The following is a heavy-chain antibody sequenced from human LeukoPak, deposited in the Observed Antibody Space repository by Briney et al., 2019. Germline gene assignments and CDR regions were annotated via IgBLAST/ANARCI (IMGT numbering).Heavy chain of an antibody. V-gene: IGHV1-3*03. J-gene: IGHJ4*02. Sequence: ASVKVSCKASGYTFSSYAMQWVRQAPGQRLEWMGWINAGNGNTKFSHEFQGRVTITRDTSASTAYMELNSLRSEDMAVYYCAREGAYIGGSYPFDYWGQGTLVTVSS. CDR2: INAGNGNT. D-gene: IGHD1-26*01. CDR1: GYTFSSYA. CDR3: AREGAYIGGSYPFDY.